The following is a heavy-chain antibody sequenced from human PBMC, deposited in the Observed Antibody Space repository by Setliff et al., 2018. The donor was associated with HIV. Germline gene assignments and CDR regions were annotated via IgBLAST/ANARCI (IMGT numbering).Heavy chain of an antibody. CDR3: ARDSGPYHDYVWGTYRPIYFQH. CDR1: GFTFSSYS. CDR2: ISTSSSFI. D-gene: IGHD3-16*02. Sequence: ESLKISCVASGFTFSSYSMNWVRQAPGKGQEWVSSISTSSSFIYYAASVKGRFTISRDDAKNSLYLQMNSLSAEDTAVYYCARDSGPYHDYVWGTYRPIYFQHWGRGTLVTVSS. V-gene: IGHV3-21*01. J-gene: IGHJ1*01.